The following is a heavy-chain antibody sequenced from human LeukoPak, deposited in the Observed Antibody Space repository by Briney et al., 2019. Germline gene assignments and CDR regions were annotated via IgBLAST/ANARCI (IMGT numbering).Heavy chain of an antibody. D-gene: IGHD1-26*01. CDR1: GFTFDDYA. CDR2: IYSGGST. J-gene: IGHJ3*02. Sequence: GGSLRLSCAASGFTFDDYAMYWVRQAPGKGLEWVSIIYSGGSTFYADSVKGRFTISRDNSKNTLYLQMNSLRAEDTAVYYCARGGSYLSAFDIWGQGTMVTVSS. CDR3: ARGGSYLSAFDI. V-gene: IGHV3-53*01.